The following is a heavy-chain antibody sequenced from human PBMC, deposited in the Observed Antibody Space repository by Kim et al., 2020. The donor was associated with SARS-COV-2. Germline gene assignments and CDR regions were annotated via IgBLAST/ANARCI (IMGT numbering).Heavy chain of an antibody. D-gene: IGHD2-8*01. Sequence: ASVKVSCKASGYTFTGYYMHWVRQAPGQGLEWMGRINPNSGGTNYAQKFQGRVTMTRDTSISTAYMELSRLRSDDTAVYYCARDRIVLMVYATYYYYGMDVWGQGTTVTVSS. V-gene: IGHV1-2*06. CDR1: GYTFTGYY. CDR3: ARDRIVLMVYATYYYYGMDV. J-gene: IGHJ6*02. CDR2: INPNSGGT.